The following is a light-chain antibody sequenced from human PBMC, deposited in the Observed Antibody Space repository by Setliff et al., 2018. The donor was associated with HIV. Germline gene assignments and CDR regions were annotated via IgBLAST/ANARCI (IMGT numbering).Light chain of an antibody. V-gene: IGLV1-44*01. CDR3: AAWDDLSSPDVQ. J-gene: IGLJ2*01. Sequence: QSVLTQPPSASGTPGRRVTISCSGSSSNIGSNTVNWYQQLPGMAPKLLIYRNNQRPSDVPERFSGSKSGTSASLAISGLRSKDEADYYCAAWDDLSSPDVQFGGGT. CDR2: RNN. CDR1: SSNIGSNT.